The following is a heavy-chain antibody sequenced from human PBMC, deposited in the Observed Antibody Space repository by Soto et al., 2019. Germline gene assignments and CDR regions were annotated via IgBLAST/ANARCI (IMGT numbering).Heavy chain of an antibody. CDR1: GGTFSSYA. V-gene: IGHV1-69*13. J-gene: IGHJ6*02. CDR3: AQLYGGNSGYYYYYGMDV. Sequence: SVKVSCKASGGTFSSYAISWVRQAPGQGLEWMGGIIPIFGTANYAQKFQGRVTITADESTSTAYMELSSLRSEDTAVYYCAQLYGGNSGYYYYYGMDVWGQGTTVTVSS. CDR2: IIPIFGTA. D-gene: IGHD4-17*01.